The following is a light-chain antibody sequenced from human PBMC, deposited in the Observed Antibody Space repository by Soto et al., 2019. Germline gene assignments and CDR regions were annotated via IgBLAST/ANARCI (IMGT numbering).Light chain of an antibody. Sequence: EIVMTQSPATLSVSPGERATLSCRASQSVSSNLAWYQQKPGKAPRLLIYGASTRATGIPARFSGSGSGTEFTLTISSLQSDDFAVSYCQQYNNWTYSTFGPGTKVDIK. CDR3: QQYNNWTYST. CDR1: QSVSSN. V-gene: IGKV3-15*01. CDR2: GAS. J-gene: IGKJ3*01.